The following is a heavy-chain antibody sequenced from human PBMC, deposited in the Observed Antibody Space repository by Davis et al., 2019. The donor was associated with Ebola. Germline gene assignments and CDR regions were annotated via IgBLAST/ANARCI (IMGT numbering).Heavy chain of an antibody. J-gene: IGHJ4*02. V-gene: IGHV4-59*08. CDR2: IYYSGGT. CDR1: GGSISSYY. CDR3: ARGSSRLHSSSWYRY. D-gene: IGHD6-13*01. Sequence: MPSETLSLTCTVSGGSISSYYWSWIRQPPGKGLEWIGYIYYSGGTNYNPSLKCRVTISVDTSKNQFSLRLNSVTAADTAVYYCARGSSRLHSSSWYRYWGQGTLVTVSS.